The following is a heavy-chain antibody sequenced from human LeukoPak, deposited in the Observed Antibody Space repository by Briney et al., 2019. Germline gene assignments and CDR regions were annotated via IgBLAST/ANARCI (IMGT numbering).Heavy chain of an antibody. CDR3: ARGSLRGGYVWGSYRPVWFDP. Sequence: PSETLSLTCAVYGGSFGGYYWSWIRQPPGKGLEWIGEINHSGSTNYNPSLKSRVTISVDTSKNQFSLKLSSVTAADTAVYYCARGSLRGGYVWGSYRPVWFDPWGQGTLVTVSS. J-gene: IGHJ5*02. D-gene: IGHD3-16*02. CDR2: INHSGST. CDR1: GGSFGGYY. V-gene: IGHV4-34*01.